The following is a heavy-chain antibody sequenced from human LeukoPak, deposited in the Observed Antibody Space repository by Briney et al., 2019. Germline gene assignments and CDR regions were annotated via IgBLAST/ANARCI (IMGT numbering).Heavy chain of an antibody. CDR2: IYYSGST. CDR1: GGSISSGGYY. J-gene: IGHJ4*02. Sequence: SQTLSLTCTVSGGSISSGGYYWSWIRQHPGKGLEWIGYIYYSGSTYYNPSLKSRVTISVDTSKNQFSLKLSSVTAADTAVYYCARFWSGYYDYFVYWGQGMLVTVSS. V-gene: IGHV4-31*03. CDR3: ARFWSGYYDYFVY. D-gene: IGHD3-3*01.